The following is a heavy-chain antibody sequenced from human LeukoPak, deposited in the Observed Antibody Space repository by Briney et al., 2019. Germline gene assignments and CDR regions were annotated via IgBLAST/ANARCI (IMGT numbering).Heavy chain of an antibody. CDR1: GFTFNNYA. V-gene: IGHV3-23*01. CDR3: AKAISSAFYYYGMDV. D-gene: IGHD6-19*01. Sequence: PGGSLRLSCAASGFTFNNYAMNWVRQAPGKGLEWVSSISASGDTTYYADSVKGRFTISRDNFKNTLYLQMNYLRAADTAIYYCAKAISSAFYYYGMDVWGQGTTVSVSS. J-gene: IGHJ6*02. CDR2: ISASGDTT.